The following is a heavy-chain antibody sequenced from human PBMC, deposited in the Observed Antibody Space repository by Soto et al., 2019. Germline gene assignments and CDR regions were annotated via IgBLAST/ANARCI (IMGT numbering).Heavy chain of an antibody. CDR2: INQDGSET. V-gene: IGHV3-7*01. Sequence: EVQLVESGGGLVQPGGSLRLSCAASGFTFSSYWMTWVRQAPGKGLEWVANINQDGSETYYVDSVKGRFTISRDNAKNSLYLQMNSLRAEDTAVYYCARAKIGYSSTVDPWGQGTLVTVSS. CDR3: ARAKIGYSSTVDP. J-gene: IGHJ5*02. CDR1: GFTFSSYW. D-gene: IGHD6-13*01.